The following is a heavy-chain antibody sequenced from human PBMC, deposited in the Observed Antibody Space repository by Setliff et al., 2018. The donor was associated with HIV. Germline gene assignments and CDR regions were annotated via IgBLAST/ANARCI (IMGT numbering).Heavy chain of an antibody. J-gene: IGHJ6*03. D-gene: IGHD3-3*01. Sequence: ETLSLTCTVSGASITTDTYYWAWIRQPPGKGLEWIGSIYHRGSTHHNPSLKSRVTFSVDTSKNQFSLTLNSVTAADTAVYYCARGSRQLTIFGVVFKTNYYFMDVWGKGTAVTVSS. CDR3: ARGSRQLTIFGVVFKTNYYFMDV. V-gene: IGHV4-39*01. CDR1: GASITTDTYY. CDR2: IYHRGST.